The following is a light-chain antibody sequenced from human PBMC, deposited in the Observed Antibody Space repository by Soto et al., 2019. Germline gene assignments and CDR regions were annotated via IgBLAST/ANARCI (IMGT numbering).Light chain of an antibody. CDR3: SSYAGSNNLHVL. CDR1: GSDVGSYDL. V-gene: IGLV2-14*02. CDR2: EGN. J-gene: IGLJ2*01. Sequence: QSALTQPASVSGSLGQSITISCTGTGSDVGSYDLVSWYQHHPGNAPKLIISEGNKRPSGISNRFSGSKSGNTASLTVSGLQAEDEADYYCSSYAGSNNLHVLFGGGTKLTVL.